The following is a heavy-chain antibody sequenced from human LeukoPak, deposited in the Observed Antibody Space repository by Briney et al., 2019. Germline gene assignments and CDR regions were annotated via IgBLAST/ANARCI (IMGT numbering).Heavy chain of an antibody. J-gene: IGHJ4*02. CDR3: AKKAVGTYPFED. CDR2: IGDDGITT. CDR1: GFTFSNYP. Sequence: GGSLRLSCTAPGFTFSNYPMTWVRQAPGKGLQWVSVIGDDGITTYYADSVRGRFTISRDNSKNTVYLQMKSLRAEDTAIYYCAKKAVGTYPFEDWGQGTLVSVSS. D-gene: IGHD4-23*01. V-gene: IGHV3-23*01.